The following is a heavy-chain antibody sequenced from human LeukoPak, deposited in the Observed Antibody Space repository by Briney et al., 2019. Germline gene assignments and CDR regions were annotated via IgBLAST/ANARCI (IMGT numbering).Heavy chain of an antibody. CDR3: ARDTSRLPGYYYYYGMDV. Sequence: ASVKVSCKASGYTFTSYGISWVRQAPGLGLEWMGWISAYNGNTNYAQKLQGRVTMTTDTSTSTACMELRSLRSDDTAVYYCARDTSRLPGYYYYYGMDVWGQGTTVTVSS. J-gene: IGHJ6*02. V-gene: IGHV1-18*01. D-gene: IGHD1-14*01. CDR2: ISAYNGNT. CDR1: GYTFTSYG.